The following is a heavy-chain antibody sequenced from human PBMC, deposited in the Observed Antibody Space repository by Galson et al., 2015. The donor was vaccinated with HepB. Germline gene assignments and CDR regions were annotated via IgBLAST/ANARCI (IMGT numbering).Heavy chain of an antibody. Sequence: QSGAEVKKPGESLRISCKGSGYSFTSYWISWGRQMPGKGLEWMGRIDPSDSYTNYSPSFQGHVTISADKSISTAYLQWSSLKASDTAMYYCSRLPSVAVAGTHWFVPWGQGTLVAVSS. D-gene: IGHD6-19*01. CDR1: GYSFTSYW. CDR2: IDPSDSYT. V-gene: IGHV5-10-1*01. CDR3: SRLPSVAVAGTHWFVP. J-gene: IGHJ5*02.